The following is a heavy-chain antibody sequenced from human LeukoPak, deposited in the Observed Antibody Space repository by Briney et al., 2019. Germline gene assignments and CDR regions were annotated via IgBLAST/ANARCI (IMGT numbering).Heavy chain of an antibody. V-gene: IGHV1-18*04. Sequence: ASVKVSCKASGYTFTSYGISWVRQAPGQGLEWMGWISAYNGNTNYAQKLQGRVTMTTDTSTSTAYMELRSLRSDDTAVYYCARDSLAAAGRDYYYYGMDVWGKGTTVTVSP. CDR1: GYTFTSYG. D-gene: IGHD6-13*01. CDR2: ISAYNGNT. CDR3: ARDSLAAAGRDYYYYGMDV. J-gene: IGHJ6*04.